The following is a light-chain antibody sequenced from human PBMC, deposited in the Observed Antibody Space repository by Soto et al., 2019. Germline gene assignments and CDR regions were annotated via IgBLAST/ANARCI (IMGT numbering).Light chain of an antibody. V-gene: IGLV2-23*02. CDR1: SSDVGSYDL. CDR2: EVT. J-gene: IGLJ1*01. Sequence: QSALTQPASVSGSPGQSITISCTGTSSDVGSYDLVSWYQQHPGKAPKLMIHEVTKRPSGVSNRFSGSKSGNTASLTISGLQGEDEADYYCCSYAGSSTYVFGTGTKVTVL. CDR3: CSYAGSSTYV.